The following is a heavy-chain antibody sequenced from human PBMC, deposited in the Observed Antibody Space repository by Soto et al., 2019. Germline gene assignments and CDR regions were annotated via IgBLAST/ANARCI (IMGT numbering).Heavy chain of an antibody. CDR2: ISHDGNNK. CDR3: ARVRLPGCLNWFDT. Sequence: QVQLMESGGGVVQPGRSLELSCAASGFSFSDYAMHWVRQAPGKGLEWVALISHDGNNKYYADSVMGRFTISRDNSKNTVYLQMNSLRAEDTAVYYCARVRLPGCLNWFDTWGQGTLVTVSS. J-gene: IGHJ5*02. V-gene: IGHV3-30-3*01. CDR1: GFSFSDYA. D-gene: IGHD5-18*01.